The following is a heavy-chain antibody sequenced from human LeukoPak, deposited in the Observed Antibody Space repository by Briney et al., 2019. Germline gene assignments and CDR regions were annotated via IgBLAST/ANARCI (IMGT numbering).Heavy chain of an antibody. V-gene: IGHV3-74*01. J-gene: IGHJ4*02. Sequence: GRSLRLSCVASGFTFGSYSMNWVRQAPGKGLVWVSRINSDGSSTSYADSVKGRFTISRDSAKNTLFLQMDSLRADDTAVYYCARAKGCSSTSCYSYYFDYWGQGTLVTVSS. CDR2: INSDGSST. CDR3: ARAKGCSSTSCYSYYFDY. CDR1: GFTFGSYS. D-gene: IGHD2-2*01.